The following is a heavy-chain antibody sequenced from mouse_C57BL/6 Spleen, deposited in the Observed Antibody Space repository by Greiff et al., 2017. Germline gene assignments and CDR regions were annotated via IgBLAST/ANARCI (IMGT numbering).Heavy chain of an antibody. D-gene: IGHD1-1*01. V-gene: IGHV1-62-2*01. J-gene: IGHJ1*03. CDR2: FYPGSGSI. CDR1: GYPFTEYT. Sequence: QVQLQQSGAELVKPGASVKLSCKASGYPFTEYTIHWVKQRSGQGLEWIGWFYPGSGSIKYNEKFKDKATLTADKSSSTVYMALSRLTSEDSAVYFCARHEENYGSSHWYFDVWGTGTTVTVSS. CDR3: ARHEENYGSSHWYFDV.